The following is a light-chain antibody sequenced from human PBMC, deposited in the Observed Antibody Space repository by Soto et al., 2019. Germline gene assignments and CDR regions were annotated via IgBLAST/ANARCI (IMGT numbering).Light chain of an antibody. V-gene: IGLV2-14*01. Sequence: QSALTQPASVSGSPGQSITTSCTGTSSDVGGYNYVSWYQQHPGKAPKLIIYDVSNRPSGVSNRFSGSKSGNTASLTISGLQAEDEADYYCSSYTSNKTLVAFGGGTKLTVL. CDR3: SSYTSNKTLVA. J-gene: IGLJ2*01. CDR2: DVS. CDR1: SSDVGGYNY.